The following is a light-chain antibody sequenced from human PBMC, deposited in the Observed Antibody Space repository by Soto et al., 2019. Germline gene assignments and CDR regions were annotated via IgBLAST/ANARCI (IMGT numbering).Light chain of an antibody. V-gene: IGKV1-5*03. J-gene: IGKJ1*01. CDR1: QSISSY. CDR3: QHYNSYSEA. CDR2: KAS. Sequence: DIQMTQSPSSLSASVGDRVTITCRASQSISSYLNWYQQKPGKAPKLLIYKASTLKSGVPSRFSGSGSGTDFTLTISSLQPDDFATYYCQHYNSYSEAFGQGTKVDIK.